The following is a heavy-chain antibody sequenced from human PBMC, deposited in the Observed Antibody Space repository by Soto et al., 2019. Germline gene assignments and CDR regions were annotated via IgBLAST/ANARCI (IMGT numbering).Heavy chain of an antibody. CDR1: GGYFSGYY. J-gene: IGHJ4*02. D-gene: IGHD3-10*01. CDR3: ARRRHPLGHGSGSYGY. V-gene: IGHV4-34*01. Sequence: PSETMSLTCAVYGGYFSGYYLSWIRQPPGKGLEWIGEINHSGSTNYNPSLKSRVTISVDTSKNQFSLKLSSVTAADTAVYYCARRRHPLGHGSGSYGYWGQGTLVTVS. CDR2: INHSGST.